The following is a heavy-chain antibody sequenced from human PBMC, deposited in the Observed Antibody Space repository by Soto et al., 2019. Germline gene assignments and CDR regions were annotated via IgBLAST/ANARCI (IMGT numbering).Heavy chain of an antibody. D-gene: IGHD3-16*01. J-gene: IGHJ5*02. CDR2: INIDGSST. Sequence: EVQLVESGGGLVQPGGSLRLSCAASGFTFSSYWMHWVRQAPGKGLVWVSRINIDGSSTTYADSVKGRFTISRDNAKNTLFLQMNSLRADDTAVYYCARERGDTGFDPWGQGTLVTVSS. V-gene: IGHV3-74*01. CDR1: GFTFSSYW. CDR3: ARERGDTGFDP.